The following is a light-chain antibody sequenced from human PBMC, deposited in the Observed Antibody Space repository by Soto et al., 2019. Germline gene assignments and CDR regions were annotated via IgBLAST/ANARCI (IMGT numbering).Light chain of an antibody. CDR1: QGIRND. V-gene: IGKV1-6*01. J-gene: IGKJ4*01. CDR2: GAS. Sequence: AIQMTQSPSSLSASVGARVTITCRASQGIRNDLGWYQQKPGKAPKLLIYGASSLQSDVPSRFSGSGSGTDFTLTISSLQPEDFATYYCLQDDSYPLTFGGGTKVEIK. CDR3: LQDDSYPLT.